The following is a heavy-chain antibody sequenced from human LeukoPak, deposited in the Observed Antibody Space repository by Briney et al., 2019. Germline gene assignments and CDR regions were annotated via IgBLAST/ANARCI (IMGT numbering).Heavy chain of an antibody. J-gene: IGHJ4*02. Sequence: SETLSLTCTVSVGSISSYYWSWIRQPAGGGLEWIGRIYTSGSTNYNPSLKSRVTMSVDTSKNQFSLKLSSVTAADTAVYYCAREMYSSGSDLFNYWGQGTLVTVSS. CDR1: VGSISSYY. V-gene: IGHV4-4*07. CDR3: AREMYSSGSDLFNY. CDR2: IYTSGST. D-gene: IGHD6-19*01.